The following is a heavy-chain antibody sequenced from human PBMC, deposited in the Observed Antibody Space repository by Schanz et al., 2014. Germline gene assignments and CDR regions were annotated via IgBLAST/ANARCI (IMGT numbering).Heavy chain of an antibody. D-gene: IGHD1-7*01. CDR2: ISGSSIHK. J-gene: IGHJ4*02. Sequence: EVQLVESGGGLVQPGGSLKLSCAASGFTFSASAMHWVRQAPGKGLEWVSHISGSSIHKNYADSVKGRFSISRDNGENTLYLQMNSLRVEDTAVYYCAMGGYQLHHWGQGTLVTVSS. V-gene: IGHV3-48*04. CDR1: GFTFSASA. CDR3: AMGGYQLHH.